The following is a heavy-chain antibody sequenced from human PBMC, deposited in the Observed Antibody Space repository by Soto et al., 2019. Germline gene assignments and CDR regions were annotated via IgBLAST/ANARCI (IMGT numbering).Heavy chain of an antibody. D-gene: IGHD1-1*01. CDR3: AREKLGPGRTDACDI. V-gene: IGHV1-18*01. Sequence: QVQLVQSGAEVKKPGASVEVSCKASGYTFTSYGISWVRQAPGQGLEWMGWISAYNGNTNYALKLQGRVTMTTDTSTSTADMELRSLRSDDTAVYYCAREKLGPGRTDACDIWGQGTMVTVSS. J-gene: IGHJ3*02. CDR1: GYTFTSYG. CDR2: ISAYNGNT.